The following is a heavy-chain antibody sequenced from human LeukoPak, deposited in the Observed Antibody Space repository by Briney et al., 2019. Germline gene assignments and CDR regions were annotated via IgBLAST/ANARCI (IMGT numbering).Heavy chain of an antibody. CDR3: AREAADSSGWYEGSDYFDY. CDR2: IKQDGGEI. CDR1: GFTFSTYW. V-gene: IGHV3-7*01. D-gene: IGHD6-19*01. Sequence: GGSLRLSCAASGFTFSTYWMSWVRRAPGKGLEWVANIKQDGGEIYYVDSVKGRFTISRDNAKNSLYLQMNSLRAEDTAVYYCAREAADSSGWYEGSDYFDYWGQGALVTVSS. J-gene: IGHJ4*02.